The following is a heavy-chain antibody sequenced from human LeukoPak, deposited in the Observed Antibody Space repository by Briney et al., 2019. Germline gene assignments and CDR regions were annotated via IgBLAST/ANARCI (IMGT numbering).Heavy chain of an antibody. CDR1: GGSISSYY. Sequence: SETLSLTCTVSGGSISSYYWSWIRQPPGKGLEWIGYIYYSGSTNYNPSLKSRVTISVDTSKNQFSLKLSSVTAADTAVYYCAREAISSSSFFDNWGQETLVTVSS. D-gene: IGHD6-6*01. V-gene: IGHV4-59*01. CDR3: AREAISSSSFFDN. J-gene: IGHJ4*02. CDR2: IYYSGST.